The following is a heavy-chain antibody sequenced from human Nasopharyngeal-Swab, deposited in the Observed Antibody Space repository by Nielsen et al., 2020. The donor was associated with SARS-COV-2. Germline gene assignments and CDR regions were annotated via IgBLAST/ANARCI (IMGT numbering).Heavy chain of an antibody. V-gene: IGHV3-33*01. Sequence: GGSLRLSCAASGFTLSSYGMQWVRQDRGKGLEWVAVIWYDGSNKYYADSVKGRFTISRDNSKNTLYLQMNSLRAEDTAVYYCARDLMVGETGDYWGQGTLVTVSS. J-gene: IGHJ4*02. CDR3: ARDLMVGETGDY. CDR1: GFTLSSYG. CDR2: IWYDGSNK. D-gene: IGHD3-16*01.